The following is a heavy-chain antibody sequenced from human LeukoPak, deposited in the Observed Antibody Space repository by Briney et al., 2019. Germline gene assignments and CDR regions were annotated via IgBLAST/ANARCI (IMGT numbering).Heavy chain of an antibody. CDR3: ARGNYDILTVLDY. CDR1: GFTFSSYW. V-gene: IGHV3-74*01. J-gene: IGHJ4*02. CDR2: INSDGSST. D-gene: IGHD3-9*01. Sequence: GGSLRLSCAASGFTFSSYWMHWVRQAPGKGLVWVSRINSDGSSTSYADSVKGRFTISRDNAKNTLYLQMNSLRAEDTAVYYCARGNYDILTVLDYWGQGTLVTVSS.